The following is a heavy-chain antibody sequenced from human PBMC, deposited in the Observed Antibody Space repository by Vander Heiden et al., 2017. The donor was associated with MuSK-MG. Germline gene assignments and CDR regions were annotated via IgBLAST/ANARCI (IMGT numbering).Heavy chain of an antibody. D-gene: IGHD3-3*01. V-gene: IGHV3-9*01. J-gene: IGHJ5*01. CDR2: INWNGVSV. CDR3: VRDLRSDPHCFDS. Sequence: EVQLVESGGASVQPGRSLRLTCVGSGFMFDDHAMYWVRQAPGKGLEWVSGINWNGVSVGYADSVKGRFAISRDNAKNSLYLEMSSLKPEDTGLYYCVRDLRSDPHCFDSWGQGTLVTVS. CDR1: GFMFDDHA.